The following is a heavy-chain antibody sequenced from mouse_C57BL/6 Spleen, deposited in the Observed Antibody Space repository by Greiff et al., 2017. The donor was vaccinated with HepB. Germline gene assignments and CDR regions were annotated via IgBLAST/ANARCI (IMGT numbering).Heavy chain of an antibody. CDR3: ARPRDYYGSSWGFAY. CDR2: ISNGGGST. CDR1: GFTFSDYY. J-gene: IGHJ3*01. V-gene: IGHV5-12*01. D-gene: IGHD1-1*01. Sequence: DVMLVESGGGLVQPGGSLKLSCAASGFTFSDYYMYWVRQTPEKRLEWVAYISNGGGSTYYPDTVKGRFTISRDNAKNTLYLQMSRLKSEDTAMYYCARPRDYYGSSWGFAYWGQGTLVTVSA.